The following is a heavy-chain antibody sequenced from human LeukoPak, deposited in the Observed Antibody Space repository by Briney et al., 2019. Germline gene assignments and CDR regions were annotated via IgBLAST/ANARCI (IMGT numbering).Heavy chain of an antibody. CDR1: GGSISSYY. V-gene: IGHV4-59*08. CDR2: IYYSGST. D-gene: IGHD6-13*01. J-gene: IGHJ6*02. Sequence: PSETLSLTCTVSGGSISSYYWSWIRQPPGKGLEWIGYIYYSGSTNYNPSLKSRVTISVDTSKNQFSLKLSSVTAADTAVYYCARLLYSSSWSNYYYYGMDVWGQGTTVTVSS. CDR3: ARLLYSSSWSNYYYYGMDV.